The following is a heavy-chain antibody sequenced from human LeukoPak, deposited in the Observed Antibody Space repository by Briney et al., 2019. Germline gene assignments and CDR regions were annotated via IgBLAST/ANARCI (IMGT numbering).Heavy chain of an antibody. J-gene: IGHJ5*02. CDR2: VGGGGYST. V-gene: IGHV3-23*01. CDR3: AKGPGVVVADSWFDP. D-gene: IGHD2-15*01. CDR1: GFTFSSYA. Sequence: GGSLRLSCAASGFTFSSYAMSWVRQAPGKGLEWVSAVGGGGYSTYYADSVKGRFTISRDNSKNTLYLQMNGLRAEDTAVYYCAKGPGVVVADSWFDPWGQGTLVTVSS.